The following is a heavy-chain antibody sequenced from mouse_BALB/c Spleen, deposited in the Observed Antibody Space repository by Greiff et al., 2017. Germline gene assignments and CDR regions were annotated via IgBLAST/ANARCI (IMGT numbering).Heavy chain of an antibody. V-gene: IGHV1S126*01. Sequence: VQLQQPGAELVKPGASVKISCKASGYTFTSYWMNWVKQRPGQGLEWIGEIDPSDSYTNNNQKFKDKATLTVDKSSSTAYMQLSSLTSEDSAVYYCARSGYYGIAYWGQGTLVTVSA. CDR3: ARSGYYGIAY. J-gene: IGHJ3*01. D-gene: IGHD1-1*01. CDR2: IDPSDSYT. CDR1: GYTFTSYW.